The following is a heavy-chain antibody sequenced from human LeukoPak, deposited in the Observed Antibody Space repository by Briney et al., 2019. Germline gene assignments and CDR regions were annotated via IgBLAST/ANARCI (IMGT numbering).Heavy chain of an antibody. CDR1: GFTFSSYG. CDR2: IRYDGSNK. J-gene: IGHJ4*02. CDR3: AKGNSNPTEYYFDY. V-gene: IGHV3-30*02. D-gene: IGHD4-11*01. Sequence: GGSLRLSCAASGFTFSSYGMHWVRQAPGKGLEWVAFIRYDGSNKYYADSVKGRFTIPRDNSKNTLYLQMNSLRAEDTAVYYCAKGNSNPTEYYFDYWGQGTLVTVSS.